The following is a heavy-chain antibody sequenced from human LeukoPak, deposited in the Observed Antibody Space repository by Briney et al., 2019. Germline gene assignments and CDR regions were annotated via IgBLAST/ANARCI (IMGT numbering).Heavy chain of an antibody. J-gene: IGHJ4*02. CDR1: GFTFSSYA. Sequence: GGSLRPSCAASGFTFSSYAMSWARQAPGKGLEWVSAISGSGGSTYYADSVKGRFTISRDNSKNTLYLQMNSLRAEDTAVYYCAKVKAESGYSYGQFDYWGQGTLVTVSS. V-gene: IGHV3-23*01. CDR3: AKVKAESGYSYGQFDY. CDR2: ISGSGGST. D-gene: IGHD5-18*01.